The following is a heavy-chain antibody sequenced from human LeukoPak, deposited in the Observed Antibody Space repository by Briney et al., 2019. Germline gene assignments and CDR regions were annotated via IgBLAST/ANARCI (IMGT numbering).Heavy chain of an antibody. CDR2: VDPEEGET. V-gene: IGHV1-69-2*01. CDR3: ATDPVEMATITDY. D-gene: IGHD5-24*01. Sequence: ASVKVSCKVSGYTFTDYYMHWVQQAPGKGLEWMGLVDPEEGETIYAEKFQGRVTITADTSTDTAYMELSSLRSEDTAVYYCATDPVEMATITDYWGQGTLVTVSP. CDR1: GYTFTDYY. J-gene: IGHJ4*02.